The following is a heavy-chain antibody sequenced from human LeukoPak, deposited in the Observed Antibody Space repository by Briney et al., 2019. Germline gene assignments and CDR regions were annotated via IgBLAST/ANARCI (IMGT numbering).Heavy chain of an antibody. CDR3: AKDFKGYDSTGWSFDY. V-gene: IGHV3-72*01. Sequence: GGSLRLSCAASGFTFSDHYMDWVRQAPGKGLEWVGRTRNKANSYSTEYAASVKGRFTISRDDSKNSLYLQMNSLKTEDTAVYYCAKDFKGYDSTGWSFDYWGQGTLVTVSS. CDR1: GFTFSDHY. CDR2: TRNKANSYST. D-gene: IGHD3-22*01. J-gene: IGHJ4*02.